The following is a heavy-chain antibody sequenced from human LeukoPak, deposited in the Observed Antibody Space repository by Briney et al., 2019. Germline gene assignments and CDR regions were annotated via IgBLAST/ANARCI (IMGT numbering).Heavy chain of an antibody. CDR3: AGRGGYGYSSGWYNY. CDR2: IYYSGST. V-gene: IGHV4-59*08. D-gene: IGHD6-19*01. Sequence: SETLSLTCTVSGGSISSYYWSWIRQPPGKGLEWIGYIYYSGSTNYNPSLKSRVTISVDTSKNQFSLKLSSVTAADTAVYYCAGRGGYGYSSGWYNYWGQGTLVTVSS. J-gene: IGHJ4*02. CDR1: GGSISSYY.